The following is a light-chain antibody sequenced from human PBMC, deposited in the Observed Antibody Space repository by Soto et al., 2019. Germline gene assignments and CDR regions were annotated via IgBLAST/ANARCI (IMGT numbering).Light chain of an antibody. Sequence: QSVLTQPPSVSGAPGQRVTISCTGSNSNIGAGYDVHWYQQLPGTAPKLLIYGNSNRPSGVPDRFSGSKSGTSASLAITGLQAEDEADYYRQSYDSSLSWVFGGGTKLTVL. CDR1: NSNIGAGYD. CDR3: QSYDSSLSWV. CDR2: GNS. J-gene: IGLJ3*02. V-gene: IGLV1-40*01.